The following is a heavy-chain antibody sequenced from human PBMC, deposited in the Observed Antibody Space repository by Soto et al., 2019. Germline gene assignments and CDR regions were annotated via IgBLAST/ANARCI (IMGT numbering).Heavy chain of an antibody. CDR3: ARDHYDILTGYSSGWFDP. J-gene: IGHJ5*02. CDR1: GGSISSSNW. Sequence: QVQLQESGPGLVKPSGTLSLTCAVSGGSISSSNWWSWVRQPPGKGLEWIGEIYHSGSTNYNPSLKSPVTISVDKSKNQFSLKLSSVTAADTAVYYCARDHYDILTGYSSGWFDPWGQGTLVTVSS. V-gene: IGHV4-4*02. D-gene: IGHD3-9*01. CDR2: IYHSGST.